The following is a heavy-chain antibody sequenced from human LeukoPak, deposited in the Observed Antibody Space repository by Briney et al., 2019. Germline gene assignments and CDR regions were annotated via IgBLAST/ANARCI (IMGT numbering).Heavy chain of an antibody. CDR1: GFTFSSYA. J-gene: IGHJ6*02. D-gene: IGHD3-3*01. CDR3: ARDDGVTIFGVVISPNYGMDV. V-gene: IGHV3-30-3*01. Sequence: GGSLRLSCAASGFTFSSYAMHWVRQAPGKGLEWVAVISYDRSNKYYADSVKGRFTISRDNSKNTLYLQMNSLRAEDTAVYYCARDDGVTIFGVVISPNYGMDVWGQGTTVTVSS. CDR2: ISYDRSNK.